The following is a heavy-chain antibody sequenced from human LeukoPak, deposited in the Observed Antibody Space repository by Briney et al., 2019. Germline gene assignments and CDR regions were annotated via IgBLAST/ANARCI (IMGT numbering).Heavy chain of an antibody. J-gene: IGHJ4*02. CDR1: GFTFSSYS. Sequence: GGSLRLSCTASGFTFSSYSMNWVRQAPGKGLEWVSYISSSSSNIFYAGSFKGRFTISRDNAQNSLYLQMNSLRAEDTAVYYCARDPPGAHFDYWGQGTLVTVSS. CDR3: ARDPPGAHFDY. V-gene: IGHV3-21*01. CDR2: ISSSSSNI. D-gene: IGHD7-27*01.